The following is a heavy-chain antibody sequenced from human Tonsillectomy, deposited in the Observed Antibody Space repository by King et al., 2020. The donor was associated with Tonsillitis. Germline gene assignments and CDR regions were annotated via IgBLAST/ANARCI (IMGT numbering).Heavy chain of an antibody. D-gene: IGHD2-2*01. V-gene: IGHV3-53*01. CDR2: IYSGGFT. Sequence: VQLVESGGGLIQPGGSLRLSCAASRFTVSSNYMSWVRQAPGKGLEWVSIIYSGGFTYYADSVKGRFTISRDNSKNTLYLQMNSLRAEDTAVYYCARSWVKNLFVVPTAEPPVNWGQGTLVTVSS. CDR3: ARSWVKNLFVVPTAEPPVN. J-gene: IGHJ4*02. CDR1: RFTVSSNY.